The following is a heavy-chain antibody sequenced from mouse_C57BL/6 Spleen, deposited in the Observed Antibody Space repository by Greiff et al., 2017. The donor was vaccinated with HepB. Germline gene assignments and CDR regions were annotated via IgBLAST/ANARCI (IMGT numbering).Heavy chain of an antibody. CDR1: GFTFSSYA. CDR3: ARGRLRSYWYFDV. CDR2: ISDGGSYT. J-gene: IGHJ1*03. Sequence: EVQGVESGGGLVKPGGSLKLSCAASGFTFSSYAMSWVRQTPEKRLEWVATISDGGSYTYYPDNVKGRFTISRDNAKNNLYLQMSHLKSEDTAMYYCARGRLRSYWYFDVWGTGTTVTVSS. V-gene: IGHV5-4*01.